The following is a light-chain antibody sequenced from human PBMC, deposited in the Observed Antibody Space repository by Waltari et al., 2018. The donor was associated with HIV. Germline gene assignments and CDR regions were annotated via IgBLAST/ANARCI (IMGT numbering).Light chain of an antibody. CDR1: SSDVGGYNY. J-gene: IGLJ1*01. V-gene: IGLV2-8*01. CDR2: EVN. Sequence: QSALTQPPSASGSPGQSVTIFCTGTSSDVGGYNYVSWYQQHPDKAPKLIIFEVNKRPSGVPDRCSGSKSGNTASLAVSGLQAEDEADYYCSSDAGSDSPDVFGSGTTVTVL. CDR3: SSDAGSDSPDV.